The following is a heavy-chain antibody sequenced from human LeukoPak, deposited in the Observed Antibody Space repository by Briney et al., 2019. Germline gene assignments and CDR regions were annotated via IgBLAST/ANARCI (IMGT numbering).Heavy chain of an antibody. V-gene: IGHV4-30-2*01. CDR2: IYHSGST. D-gene: IGHD6-13*01. CDR1: GGSIRSGGYS. CDR3: AGSIAAAGTAGEDWFDR. Sequence: SETLSLTCAVSGGSIRSGGYSWRWIRQPPGRGLEWIVYIYHSGSTYYNPSLKSRFTISVDRSKNQFSLKLSSVTAADTAVYYCAGSIAAAGTAGEDWFDRWGQGTLVTVSS. J-gene: IGHJ5*02.